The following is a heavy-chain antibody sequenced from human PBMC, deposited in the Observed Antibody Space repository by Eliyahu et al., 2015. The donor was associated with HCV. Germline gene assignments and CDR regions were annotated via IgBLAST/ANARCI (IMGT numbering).Heavy chain of an antibody. CDR2: IYSSGST. CDR1: GGPVSSGDYY. J-gene: IGHJ5*02. D-gene: IGHD1-26*01. V-gene: IGHV4-31*03. Sequence: QVQLQESGPGLVKPSQTLSLTCTVSGGPVSSGDYYWSWIRQHPGKGLEWIGNIYSSGSTYYKGSLTSRLAISLDTSKNQVSLRLTSVTAADTAVYYCARFLLERLGHSWFDPWGQGTLVTVSS. CDR3: ARFLLERLGHSWFDP.